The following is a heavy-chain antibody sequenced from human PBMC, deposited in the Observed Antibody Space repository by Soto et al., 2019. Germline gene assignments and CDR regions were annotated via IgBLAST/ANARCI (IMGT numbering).Heavy chain of an antibody. V-gene: IGHV3-21*01. CDR3: ARAHEVAWFDS. D-gene: IGHD2-15*01. Sequence: EVQLVESGGGLVKPGESLRLSGAASGFSFSSYTMNWVRQAPGKGLQWVSSITNRGTHTYSADSVKGRFTISRDNDKNSLYLQMNNLRAEDTAIYFCARAHEVAWFDSWGLGTLVTVTS. CDR1: GFSFSSYT. J-gene: IGHJ5*01. CDR2: ITNRGTHT.